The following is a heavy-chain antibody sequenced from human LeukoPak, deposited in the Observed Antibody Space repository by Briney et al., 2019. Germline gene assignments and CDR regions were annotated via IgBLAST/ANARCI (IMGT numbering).Heavy chain of an antibody. CDR1: GYTFTVHF. CDR3: ARGSQANWNDFGWFDP. CDR2: ISPNSGAT. Sequence: ASVTVSFKASGYTFTVHFMHWVRQTPGQGLEWVGWISPNSGATNYAVRFQGRISITSDTSSSTAYMELSRLRPADTAVYYCARGSQANWNDFGWFDPWGQGTLVTVS. D-gene: IGHD1-1*01. J-gene: IGHJ5*02. V-gene: IGHV1-2*02.